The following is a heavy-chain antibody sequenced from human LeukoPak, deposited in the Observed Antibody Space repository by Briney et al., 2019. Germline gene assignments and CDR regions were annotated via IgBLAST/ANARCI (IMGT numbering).Heavy chain of an antibody. CDR1: GGTFSSYA. CDR3: ARDEGGPIDP. J-gene: IGHJ5*02. CDR2: ISAYNGNT. D-gene: IGHD3-16*01. V-gene: IGHV1-18*01. Sequence: ASVSVSCKASGGTFSSYAISWVRQAPGQGLEWMRWISAYNGNTNYAQKLQGRVTMTIDTSTSTAYMELRSLRSDDTAVYYCARDEGGPIDPWGQGTLVTVSS.